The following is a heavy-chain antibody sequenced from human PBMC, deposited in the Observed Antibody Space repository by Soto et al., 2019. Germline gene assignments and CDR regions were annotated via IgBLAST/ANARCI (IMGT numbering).Heavy chain of an antibody. J-gene: IGHJ4*02. V-gene: IGHV1-69*01. CDR2: IIPIYGVT. CDR3: AGGYYYDRSGDNGIY. Sequence: QVHLVQSGPEVRKPGSSVKVSCKPSGGPFSSYAITWVRQAPGQGLEWLGGIIPIYGVTTYAQRFQDRVTITADETTNTAYMELSGLTPEDAAVYYCAGGYYYDRSGDNGIYWGQGTVVTVSS. CDR1: GGPFSSYA. D-gene: IGHD3-22*01.